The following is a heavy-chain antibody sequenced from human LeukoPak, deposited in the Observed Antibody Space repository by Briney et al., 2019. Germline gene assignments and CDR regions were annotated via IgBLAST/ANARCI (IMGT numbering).Heavy chain of an antibody. CDR2: ISGSGGST. J-gene: IGHJ4*02. Sequence: SGGSLRLSCAASGFTFSSYAMSWVRQAPGKGLEWVSAISGSGGSTYHADSVKGRFTISRDNSKNTLYLQMNSLRAEDTAVYYCAKRPQRGSGWYYYFDYWGQGTLVTVSS. CDR1: GFTFSSYA. V-gene: IGHV3-23*01. CDR3: AKRPQRGSGWYYYFDY. D-gene: IGHD6-19*01.